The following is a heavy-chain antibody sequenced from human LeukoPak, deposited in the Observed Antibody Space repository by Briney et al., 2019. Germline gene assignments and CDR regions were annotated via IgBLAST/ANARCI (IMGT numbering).Heavy chain of an antibody. CDR3: ARDMGRTTEDFDY. CDR2: ISGDGGST. D-gene: IGHD1-7*01. J-gene: IGHJ4*02. CDR1: GFTFDDYA. Sequence: GGSLRLSCAASGFTFDDYAMHWVRQAPGKGLEWVSLISGDGGSTYYADSVKGRVTISRDNSKNSLYLQMNSLTTEDTALHYCARDMGRTTEDFDYWGQGTLVTVSS. V-gene: IGHV3-43*02.